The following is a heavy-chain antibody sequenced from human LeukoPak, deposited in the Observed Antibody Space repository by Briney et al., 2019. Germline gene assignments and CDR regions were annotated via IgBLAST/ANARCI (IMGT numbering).Heavy chain of an antibody. Sequence: GGCLGLSCAASVFTFSNYWMHWVRQAPGKGLVWVSRINGDGSSITYADSVKGRFTMSKDNAKNTLYLQMSSLRAEDTAVYYCSRGNYNGLNDLWGQGTLVTVSS. V-gene: IGHV3-74*01. CDR1: VFTFSNYW. CDR2: INGDGSSI. D-gene: IGHD3-10*01. CDR3: SRGNYNGLNDL. J-gene: IGHJ5*02.